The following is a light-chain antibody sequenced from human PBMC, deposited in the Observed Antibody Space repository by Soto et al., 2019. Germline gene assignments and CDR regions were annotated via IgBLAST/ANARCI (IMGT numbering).Light chain of an antibody. CDR1: QNVLYYANNKNY. J-gene: IGKJ1*01. Sequence: DIVMTQSPASLAVSLGERATINCKSSQNVLYYANNKNYLAWYQQKPGQPPRLLIYWASTRESGVPDRFSGSGSGTDFTLTINSLQVDDVAVYYCQQYYNYPRTFGQGTKVDIK. CDR2: WAS. V-gene: IGKV4-1*01. CDR3: QQYYNYPRT.